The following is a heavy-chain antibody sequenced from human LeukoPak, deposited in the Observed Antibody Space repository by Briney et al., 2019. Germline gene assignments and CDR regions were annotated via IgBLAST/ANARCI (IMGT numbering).Heavy chain of an antibody. CDR1: GFTFSDYY. Sequence: GGSLRLSCAASGFTFSDYYMSWIRQAPGKGLEWVSYISSSGSTIYYADSVKGRFTISRDNAKNSLYLQMNSLRAEDTAVYYCARAFMITFGGVIQFDYWGQGTLVTVSS. J-gene: IGHJ4*02. D-gene: IGHD3-16*02. CDR2: ISSSGSTI. V-gene: IGHV3-11*01. CDR3: ARAFMITFGGVIQFDY.